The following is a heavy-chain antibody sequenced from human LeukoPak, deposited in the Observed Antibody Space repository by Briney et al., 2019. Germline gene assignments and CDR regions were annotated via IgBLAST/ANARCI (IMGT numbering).Heavy chain of an antibody. CDR1: GGSISSYY. J-gene: IGHJ1*01. D-gene: IGHD6-19*01. Sequence: SETLSLTCTVSGGSISSYYWNWIRQPAGKGLEWIGRIYSSGSTNYNPSLKSRVTISVDKSKNQFSLKLNSVTAADTAVYYCARDDIAVAGQGHFQHWGQGTLVTVSS. V-gene: IGHV4-4*07. CDR3: ARDDIAVAGQGHFQH. CDR2: IYSSGST.